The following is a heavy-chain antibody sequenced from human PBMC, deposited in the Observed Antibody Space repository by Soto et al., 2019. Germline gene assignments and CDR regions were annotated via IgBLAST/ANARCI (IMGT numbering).Heavy chain of an antibody. Sequence: EVQLLESGGGLVQPGGSLRLSCAASGFTISTYAMTWFRQAPGKGLESVSVISGNGVITWYADSVKGRFTISKDNSENTLYLQMNSLRAEDTAVYFCVKGRGQWVLKWGGDYWGQGTLVTVSS. CDR1: GFTISTYA. V-gene: IGHV3-23*01. CDR2: ISGNGVIT. J-gene: IGHJ4*02. D-gene: IGHD1-26*01. CDR3: VKGRGQWVLKWGGDY.